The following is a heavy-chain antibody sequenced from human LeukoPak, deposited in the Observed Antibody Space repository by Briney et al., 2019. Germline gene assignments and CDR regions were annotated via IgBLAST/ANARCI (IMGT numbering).Heavy chain of an antibody. D-gene: IGHD3-10*01. CDR2: INHSGST. V-gene: IGHV4-34*01. CDR1: GGSFSGYY. Sequence: SETLSLTCAVYGGSFSGYYWSWIRQPPGKGLEWIREINHSGSTNYNPSLKSRVTISVDTSKNQFSLKLSSVTAADTAVYYCARGTVWFGESDYWGQGTLVTVSS. CDR3: ARGTVWFGESDY. J-gene: IGHJ4*02.